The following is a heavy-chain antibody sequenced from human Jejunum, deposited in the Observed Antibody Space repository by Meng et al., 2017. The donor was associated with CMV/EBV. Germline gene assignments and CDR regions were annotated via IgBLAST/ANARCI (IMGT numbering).Heavy chain of an antibody. CDR1: GVTFSDHH. J-gene: IGHJ4*02. Sequence: SGVTFSDHHMDWVRQAPGKGLEWVGRIKNKANSYITEYAASVRGRFTISRDDSKNSLYLQMNSLKTEDTAVYYCGRDSMKGGGFDCWGQGILVTVSS. CDR2: IKNKANSYIT. D-gene: IGHD3-10*01. V-gene: IGHV3-72*01. CDR3: GRDSMKGGGFDC.